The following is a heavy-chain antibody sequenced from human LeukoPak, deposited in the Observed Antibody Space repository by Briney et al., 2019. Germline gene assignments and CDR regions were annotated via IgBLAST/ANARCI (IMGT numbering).Heavy chain of an antibody. D-gene: IGHD6-13*01. V-gene: IGHV3-23*01. J-gene: IGHJ4*02. Sequence: GGSLRLSCAASGFTFSTYAMTWVRQAPGKGLEWVSTITNTGSNTYYADSVKGRFTISRDNSKNTLYLQINSLRVEDTAIYYCAKAPMEDSWYIHFDFWGQGTLVTVSS. CDR1: GFTFSTYA. CDR3: AKAPMEDSWYIHFDF. CDR2: ITNTGSNT.